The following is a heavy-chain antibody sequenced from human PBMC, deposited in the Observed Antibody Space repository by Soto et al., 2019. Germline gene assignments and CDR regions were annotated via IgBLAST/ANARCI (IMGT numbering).Heavy chain of an antibody. CDR1: NFVFSVYS. J-gene: IGHJ4*02. CDR3: ARDKDQYDFWGGTLDS. Sequence: QLVESGGGVVQPERSLKLSCTASNFVFSVYSLHWVRQAPGKGLEWVALISYDGGNKYYADSVKGRFTISRDNSKNTLYLPMNSLRLEDTAVYYCARDKDQYDFWGGTLDSWGQGTLVTVSS. V-gene: IGHV3-30-3*01. D-gene: IGHD3-3*01. CDR2: ISYDGGNK.